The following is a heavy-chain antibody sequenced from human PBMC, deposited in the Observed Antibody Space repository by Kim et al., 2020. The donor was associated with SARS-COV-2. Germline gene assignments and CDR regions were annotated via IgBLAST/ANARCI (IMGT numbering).Heavy chain of an antibody. V-gene: IGHV4-34*01. J-gene: IGHJ4*02. CDR1: DASFSHYY. Sequence: SETLSLTRSVYDASFSHYYWTWIRQSPGMGLEWIGEINYSGSTSYNPSLKSRVTISVDTSKNQFSLSLSSVTAADTAMYYCASGMAVAWEVLRYWGQG. CDR3: ASGMAVAWEVLRY. D-gene: IGHD1-26*01. CDR2: INYSGST.